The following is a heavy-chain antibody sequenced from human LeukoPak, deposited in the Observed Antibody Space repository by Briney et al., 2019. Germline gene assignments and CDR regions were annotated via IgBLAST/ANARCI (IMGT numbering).Heavy chain of an antibody. CDR3: ARDYGSGSYTDY. Sequence: PGGSLRLSCAASGFTFSSYSMNWVRQAPGKGLEWVSSISSSSSYIYCADSVKGRFTISRDNAKNSLYLQMNSLRAEDTAIYYCARDYGSGSYTDYWGQGTLVTVSS. CDR2: ISSSSSYI. D-gene: IGHD3-10*01. CDR1: GFTFSSYS. V-gene: IGHV3-21*01. J-gene: IGHJ4*02.